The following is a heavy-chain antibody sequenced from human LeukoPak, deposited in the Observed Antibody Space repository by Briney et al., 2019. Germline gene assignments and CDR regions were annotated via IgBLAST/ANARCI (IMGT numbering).Heavy chain of an antibody. D-gene: IGHD3-9*01. V-gene: IGHV1-69*05. CDR1: GGTFSSYA. J-gene: IGHJ4*02. Sequence: SVKVSCKASGGTFSSYAISWVRQAPGQGLEWMGRISPIFGTANYAQKCQGRVTTTTDESTSTAYMELSTLRSEDTAVYYCARELHYYDILTGYYNYWGQGTLVTVSS. CDR3: ARELHYYDILTGYYNY. CDR2: ISPIFGTA.